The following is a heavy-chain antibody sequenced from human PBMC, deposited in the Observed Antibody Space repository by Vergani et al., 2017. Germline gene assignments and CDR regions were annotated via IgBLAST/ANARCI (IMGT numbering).Heavy chain of an antibody. CDR1: GYTFTSYY. Sequence: QVQLVQSGAEVKKPGASVKVSCKASGYTFTSYYMHWVRQAPGQGLEWMGIINPSGGSTSYAQKFQGRVTMTRDTSTSTVYMELSSLRSEDTAVYYCARDSGYCSSTSGYVGRDWFAPWGQGTLVTVSS. D-gene: IGHD2-2*03. CDR3: ARDSGYCSSTSGYVGRDWFAP. J-gene: IGHJ5*02. V-gene: IGHV1-46*01. CDR2: INPSGGST.